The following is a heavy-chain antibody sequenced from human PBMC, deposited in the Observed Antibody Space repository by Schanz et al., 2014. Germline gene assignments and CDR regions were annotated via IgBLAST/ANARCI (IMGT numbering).Heavy chain of an antibody. CDR1: GFTFSTYA. V-gene: IGHV3-7*03. J-gene: IGHJ6*02. CDR2: IKGDSSEK. Sequence: EVQLVESGGGLVQPGGSLRLSCAASGFTFSTYAMTWVRQPPGKGLEWVANIKGDSSEKNYVDSVKGRFTISRDSAKNSLYLQMNSLRAEDTAVYYCARQRSYFYAMDVWGQGTTVTVSS. CDR3: ARQRSYFYAMDV.